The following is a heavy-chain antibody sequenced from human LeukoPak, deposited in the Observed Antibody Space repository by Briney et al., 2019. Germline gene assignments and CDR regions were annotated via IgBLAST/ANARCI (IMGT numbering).Heavy chain of an antibody. J-gene: IGHJ4*02. V-gene: IGHV3-48*03. Sequence: GGSLTLSCVVSRFPFSIYEMNSVRQAPGKGLEWVSNIHSSGTVKYYSDSVKGRFSISRDNAKSSLYLQMNSLRVEDTAVYYCALLAVASDFDYWGQGALVTVSS. CDR1: RFPFSIYE. D-gene: IGHD6-19*01. CDR2: IHSSGTVK. CDR3: ALLAVASDFDY.